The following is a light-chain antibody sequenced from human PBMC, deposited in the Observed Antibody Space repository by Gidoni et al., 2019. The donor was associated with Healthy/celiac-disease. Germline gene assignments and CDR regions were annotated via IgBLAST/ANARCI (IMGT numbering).Light chain of an antibody. CDR3: QQSYSTPPYT. Sequence: DIQMNQSPSSLSASVGDRVTITCRASQSISSYLNWYQQKPGKAPKLLIYSASSLQSGVPSRFSGIGSGTDFTLTISSLQPEDFATYYCQQSYSTPPYTFGQGTKLEIK. CDR2: SAS. J-gene: IGKJ2*01. V-gene: IGKV1-39*01. CDR1: QSISSY.